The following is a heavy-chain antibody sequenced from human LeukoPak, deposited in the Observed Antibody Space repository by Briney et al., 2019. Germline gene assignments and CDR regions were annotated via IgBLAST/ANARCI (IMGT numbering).Heavy chain of an antibody. CDR1: GYTFTSYG. J-gene: IGHJ5*02. CDR3: ASQRRLGYCSSTSCYYSNWFDP. V-gene: IGHV1-18*01. Sequence: GASVKVSCKASGYTFTSYGISWVRQAPGQGLEWMGWISAYNGNTSYAQKLQGRVTMTTDTSSSTAYMELRSLRSDDTAVYYCASQRRLGYCSSTSCYYSNWFDPWGQGTLVTVSS. D-gene: IGHD2-2*01. CDR2: ISAYNGNT.